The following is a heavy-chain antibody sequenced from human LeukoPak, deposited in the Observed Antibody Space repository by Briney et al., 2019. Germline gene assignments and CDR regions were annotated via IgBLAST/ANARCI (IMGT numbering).Heavy chain of an antibody. CDR2: IWYDGSNK. J-gene: IGHJ4*02. CDR3: ARDYGYYYGSGSYYKEEFDY. D-gene: IGHD3-10*01. Sequence: SCKASGYTFTSYYMHWVRQAPGKGLEWVAVIWYDGSNKYYADSVKGRFTISRDNSKNTLYLQMNSLRAEDTAVYYCARDYGYYYGSGSYYKEEFDYWGQGTLVTVSS. V-gene: IGHV3-33*01. CDR1: GYTFTSYY.